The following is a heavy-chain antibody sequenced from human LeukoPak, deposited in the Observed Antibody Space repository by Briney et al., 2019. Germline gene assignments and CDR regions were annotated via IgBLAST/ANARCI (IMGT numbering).Heavy chain of an antibody. D-gene: IGHD3-16*02. CDR3: ASLYYDYVWGSYRYSDY. V-gene: IGHV4-59*01. CDR2: IYYSGST. Sequence: SETLSLTCTVSGGSISSYYWSWIRQPPGKGLEWIGYIYYSGSTNYNPSLKSRVTISVDTSKNQFSLKLSSVTAADPAVYYCASLYYDYVWGSYRYSDYWGQGTLVTVSS. CDR1: GGSISSYY. J-gene: IGHJ4*02.